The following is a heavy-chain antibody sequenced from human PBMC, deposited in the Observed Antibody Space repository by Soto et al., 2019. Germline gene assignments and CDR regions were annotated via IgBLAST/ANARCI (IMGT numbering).Heavy chain of an antibody. D-gene: IGHD3-3*01. CDR2: IYYSGST. V-gene: IGHV4-31*03. CDR1: GGSISSGGYY. Sequence: PSETLSLTCTVSGGSISSGGYYWSWIRQHPGKGLEWIGYIYYSGSTYYNPSLKSRVTISVDTSKNQLSLKLSSVTAADTAVYYCARAPFITIFGVATPYGMDVWGQGTTVTVSS. J-gene: IGHJ6*02. CDR3: ARAPFITIFGVATPYGMDV.